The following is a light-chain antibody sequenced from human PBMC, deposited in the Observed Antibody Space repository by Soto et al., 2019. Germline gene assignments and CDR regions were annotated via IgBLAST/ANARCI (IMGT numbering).Light chain of an antibody. CDR3: QELNSYPFA. V-gene: IGKV1-9*01. J-gene: IGKJ4*01. CDR2: PAA. CDR1: QGISNY. Sequence: DTQLTQSPSFLSASVGDRVTITCRASQGISNYLAWYQQKPGKAPKLLIYPAATLQSGVPSRFSGSGSGTEFTLTIGSLQPEDFATYYCQELNSYPFAFGGGTRVDI.